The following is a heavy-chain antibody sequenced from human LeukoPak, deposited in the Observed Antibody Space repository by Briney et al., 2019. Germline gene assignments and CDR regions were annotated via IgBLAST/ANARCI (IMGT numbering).Heavy chain of an antibody. D-gene: IGHD6-6*01. V-gene: IGHV3-33*01. J-gene: IGHJ4*02. CDR3: AVGIAARPVY. CDR1: GFTFSSYG. Sequence: GGSLRLSCAASGFTFSSYGMHWVRQAPGKGLEWVAVIWYDGSNKYYADSVKGRLTISRDNSKNTLYLQMNSLRAEDTAVYYCAVGIAARPVYWGQGTLVTVSS. CDR2: IWYDGSNK.